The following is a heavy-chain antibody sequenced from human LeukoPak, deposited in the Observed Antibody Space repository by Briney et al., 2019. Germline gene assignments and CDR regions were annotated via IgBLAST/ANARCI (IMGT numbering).Heavy chain of an antibody. J-gene: IGHJ4*02. CDR1: GYTFTCYY. D-gene: IGHD5-12*01. CDR3: ARVEYSGYDHPVVATTPLAY. V-gene: IGHV1-2*02. Sequence: ASVPVTFKASGYTFTCYYMHWVRQAPGQGLEWMGWINPNSGGTNYAQKFQGRVTMTRDTSISTVYMELSRLRSDDTAVYYCARVEYSGYDHPVVATTPLAYWGQGTLVTVSS. CDR2: INPNSGGT.